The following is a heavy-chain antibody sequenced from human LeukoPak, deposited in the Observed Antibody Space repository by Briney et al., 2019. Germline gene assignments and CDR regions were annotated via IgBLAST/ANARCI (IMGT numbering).Heavy chain of an antibody. CDR3: ARVYYYYYMDV. V-gene: IGHV3-21*01. J-gene: IGHJ6*03. CDR1: AFSLNAYN. Sequence: PGGSLRLSCAASAFSLNAYNMNWVRQAPGKGLEWVSSISYTGTYIYYADSVKGRFTISRDNAKNSLYLQMNSLRAEDTAVYYCARVYYYYYMDVWGKGTTVTVSS. CDR2: ISYTGTYI.